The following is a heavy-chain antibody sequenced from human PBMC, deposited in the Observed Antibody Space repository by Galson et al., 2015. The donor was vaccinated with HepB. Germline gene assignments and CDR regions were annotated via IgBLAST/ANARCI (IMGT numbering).Heavy chain of an antibody. D-gene: IGHD3-10*01. CDR2: ISWNGRVT. V-gene: IGHV3-43*01. Sequence: SLRLSCATSGFTFDDYSMHWVRQAPGKGLEWVSLISWNGRVTKYADSVTGRFTIPRDNSKKSLYLQMNSLTTEDTALYYCAKEEGLSGSGRPLSERYYYGMDVWGQGTTVTVSS. J-gene: IGHJ6*02. CDR1: GFTFDDYS. CDR3: AKEEGLSGSGRPLSERYYYGMDV.